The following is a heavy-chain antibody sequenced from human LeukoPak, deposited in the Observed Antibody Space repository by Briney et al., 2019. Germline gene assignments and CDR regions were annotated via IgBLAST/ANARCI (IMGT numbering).Heavy chain of an antibody. CDR1: GGTSSSYA. J-gene: IGHJ4*02. Sequence: ASVKVSCKASGGTSSSYAISWVRQAPGQGLEWMGGIIPIFGTANYAQKFQGRVTITTDESTSTAYMELSSLRSEDTAVYYCARGSGGVWFGELHHYFDYWGQGTLVTVSS. CDR2: IIPIFGTA. V-gene: IGHV1-69*05. D-gene: IGHD3-10*01. CDR3: ARGSGGVWFGELHHYFDY.